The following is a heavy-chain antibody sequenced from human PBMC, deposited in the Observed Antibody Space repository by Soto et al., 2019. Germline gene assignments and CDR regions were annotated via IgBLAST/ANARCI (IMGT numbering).Heavy chain of an antibody. CDR3: AKGWFRVSDY. J-gene: IGHJ4*02. V-gene: IGHV3-30*18. Sequence: QMQLVESGGAVVQPGMSLRVSCAASGSSFISSGMHWVRQARDKGLEWVASLSYDGNFAHYADSVKGRFTISRDNSRKTLYLDMKSLRPDDSAVYYCAKGWFRVSDYWGQGTLVTVSS. D-gene: IGHD3-10*01. CDR1: GSSFISSG. CDR2: LSYDGNFA.